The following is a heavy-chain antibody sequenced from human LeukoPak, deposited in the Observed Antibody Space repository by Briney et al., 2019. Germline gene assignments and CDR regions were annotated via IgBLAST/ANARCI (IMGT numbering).Heavy chain of an antibody. CDR2: ISYDGSNK. Sequence: GGSLRLSCAASGFTFSSYAMHWVRQAPGKGLEWVAVISYDGSNKYYADSVKGRFTISRDNSKNTLYLQMNSLRAEDTAVYYCARDSGTDSSGYYYYAANWFDPWGQGTLVTVSS. D-gene: IGHD3-22*01. CDR1: GFTFSSYA. J-gene: IGHJ5*02. CDR3: ARDSGTDSSGYYYYAANWFDP. V-gene: IGHV3-30*04.